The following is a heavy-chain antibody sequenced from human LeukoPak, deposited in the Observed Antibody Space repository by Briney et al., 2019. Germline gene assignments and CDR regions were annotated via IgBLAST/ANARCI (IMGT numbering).Heavy chain of an antibody. D-gene: IGHD3-3*01. Sequence: PSETLSLTCTVSGGSISSYYWSWIRQPPGKGLEWIGYIYYSGSTYYNPSLKSRVTISVDTSKNQFSLKLSSVTAADTAVYYCARALPGVVTNWFDPWGQGTLVTVSS. CDR1: GGSISSYY. CDR2: IYYSGST. J-gene: IGHJ5*02. V-gene: IGHV4-59*08. CDR3: ARALPGVVTNWFDP.